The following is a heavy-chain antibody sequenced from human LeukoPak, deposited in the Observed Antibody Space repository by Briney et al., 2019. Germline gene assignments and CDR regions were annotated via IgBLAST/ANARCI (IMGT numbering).Heavy chain of an antibody. D-gene: IGHD3-22*01. CDR2: IYYSGST. CDR1: GGSISRSRDY. Sequence: SETLSLTCTVSGGSISRSRDYWGWIRQPPGKGLEWIGSIYYSGSTYYNPSLKSRVTISIDTSKNQFSLKLSSVTAADTAVYYCARSEYYYDSSGYYVTSPFDYWGQGTLVTVSS. V-gene: IGHV4-39*07. CDR3: ARSEYYYDSSGYYVTSPFDY. J-gene: IGHJ4*02.